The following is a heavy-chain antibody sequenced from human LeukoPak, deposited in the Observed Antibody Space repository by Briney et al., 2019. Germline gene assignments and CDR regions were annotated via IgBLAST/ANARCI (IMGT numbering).Heavy chain of an antibody. CDR3: ARGGGYGDLAFDP. D-gene: IGHD4-17*01. Sequence: ASVKVSCKASGGTFSSYAISWVRQAPGQGLEWMGGIIPIFGTANYAQKFRGRVTITADESTSTAYMELSSLRSEDTAVYYCARGGGYGDLAFDPWGQGTLVTVSS. CDR2: IIPIFGTA. V-gene: IGHV1-69*13. CDR1: GGTFSSYA. J-gene: IGHJ5*02.